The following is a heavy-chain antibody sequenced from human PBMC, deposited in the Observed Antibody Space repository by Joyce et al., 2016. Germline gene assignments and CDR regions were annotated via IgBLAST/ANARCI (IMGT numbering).Heavy chain of an antibody. D-gene: IGHD2/OR15-2a*01. CDR3: TRGRIEYSKTFNAYDI. J-gene: IGHJ3*02. V-gene: IGHV1-69*04. CDR2: IIPIVGVA. Sequence: VQLVQSGAEVKKPGSSVKVSCKVSGGNFYDYTITWVRQAPGQGLEWMGMIIPIVGVANYARKFRGSVALTADKSTATAYLELNSLRLDDTAMFFCTRGRIEYSKTFNAYDIWGQGTMVTVSS. CDR1: GGNFYDYT.